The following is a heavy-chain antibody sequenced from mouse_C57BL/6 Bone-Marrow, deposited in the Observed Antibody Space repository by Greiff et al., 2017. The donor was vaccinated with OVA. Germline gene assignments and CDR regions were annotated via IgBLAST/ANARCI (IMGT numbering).Heavy chain of an antibody. Sequence: EVQLQQSGPELVKPGASVKIPCKASGYTFTDYNMDWVKQSHGKSLEWIGDINPNNGGTIYNQKFKGKATLTVDKSSSTAYIELRSRTSEDTADYYCARRVYYSNYRSYAYRGEGTLVTVSA. J-gene: IGHJ3*01. CDR2: INPNNGGT. CDR3: ARRVYYSNYRSYAY. D-gene: IGHD2-5*01. V-gene: IGHV1-18*01. CDR1: GYTFTDYN.